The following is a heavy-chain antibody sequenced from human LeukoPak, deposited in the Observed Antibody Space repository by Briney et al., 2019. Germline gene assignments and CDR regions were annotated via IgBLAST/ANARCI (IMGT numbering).Heavy chain of an antibody. D-gene: IGHD3-22*01. V-gene: IGHV1-2*06. Sequence: GASVRVSCKASGYTFTGYHVHWVRQAPGQGLEWVGRINPNSGVTNYAQKFQGRVTMTRDTSISTAYMELSRLRSDDTAVYYCAKVSYYYDSSGYLTDYYYYGMDVWGQGTTVTVSS. CDR2: INPNSGVT. J-gene: IGHJ6*02. CDR3: AKVSYYYDSSGYLTDYYYYGMDV. CDR1: GYTFTGYH.